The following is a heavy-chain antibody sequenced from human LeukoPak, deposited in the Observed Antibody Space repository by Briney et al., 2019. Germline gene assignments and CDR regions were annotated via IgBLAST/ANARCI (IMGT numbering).Heavy chain of an antibody. J-gene: IGHJ4*02. CDR1: GFTFSSYW. CDR3: VRLDRSGYMDY. D-gene: IGHD3-22*01. CDR2: MKQDGSEK. Sequence: GGSLRLSCAATGFTFSSYWMTWVRQAPGKGLEWVANMKQDGSEKNYVDSVKGRFTISRDNAKNSLYLQMNSLSAEDTAIYYCVRLDRSGYMDYWGQGNLLTVSS. V-gene: IGHV3-7*01.